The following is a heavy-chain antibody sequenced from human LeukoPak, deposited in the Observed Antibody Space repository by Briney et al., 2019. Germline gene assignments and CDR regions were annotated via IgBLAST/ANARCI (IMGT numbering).Heavy chain of an antibody. Sequence: ASVKVSCKASGYTFTSYGISWVRQAPGQGLEWMGWISAYNGNTNYAQKLQGRVTMTTDTSTSTAYMELRSLRSDDTAVYYGARDPGSGSYYYYYGMDVWGQGTTVTVSS. D-gene: IGHD1-26*01. CDR2: ISAYNGNT. CDR3: ARDPGSGSYYYYYGMDV. J-gene: IGHJ6*02. CDR1: GYTFTSYG. V-gene: IGHV1-18*01.